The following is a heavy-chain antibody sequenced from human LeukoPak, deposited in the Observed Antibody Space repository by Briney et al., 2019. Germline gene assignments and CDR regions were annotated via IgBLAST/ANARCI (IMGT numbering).Heavy chain of an antibody. CDR2: IYPGDSET. CDR3: ARHGIAVAGPLLEV. J-gene: IGHJ6*02. Sequence: GESLKISCKGSEYFFSSYWIAWVRQTPGKGLEWMAIIYPGDSETRYSPSFQGQVTISADKSISTAYLQWSGLKASDTAMFYCARHGIAVAGPLLEVWGQGTTVTVSS. V-gene: IGHV5-51*01. D-gene: IGHD6-19*01. CDR1: EYFFSSYW.